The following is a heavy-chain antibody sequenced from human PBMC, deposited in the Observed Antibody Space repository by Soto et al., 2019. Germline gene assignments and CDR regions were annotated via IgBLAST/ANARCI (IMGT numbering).Heavy chain of an antibody. V-gene: IGHV3-48*01. CDR2: ISNIESPI. CDR1: GFTFSSYT. J-gene: IGHJ4*02. Sequence: ETLSLSCAASGFTFSSYTMNWVRQAPGKGLEWISYISNIESPISYADSVKGRFTISRDNTKDSLYLQMNSLRVEDTAVYYCARDHLWAFDYWAQGILVTVSS. CDR3: ARDHLWAFDY. D-gene: IGHD2-21*01.